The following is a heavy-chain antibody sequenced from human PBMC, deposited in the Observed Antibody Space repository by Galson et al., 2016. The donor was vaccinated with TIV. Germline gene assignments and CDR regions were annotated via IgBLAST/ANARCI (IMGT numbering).Heavy chain of an antibody. J-gene: IGHJ4*02. V-gene: IGHV3-53*01. CDR3: ATTTPAEIQLGYSFDY. D-gene: IGHD6-6*01. CDR2: IYSDGTT. Sequence: SCAASGFTFSITYMSWVRQAPGKGLQWVSLIYSDGTTYYADSVKGRFTISRDNSKSTVYLQLNSLRAEDTAVYYCATTTPAEIQLGYSFDYWGQGTLVTVSS. CDR1: GFTFSITY.